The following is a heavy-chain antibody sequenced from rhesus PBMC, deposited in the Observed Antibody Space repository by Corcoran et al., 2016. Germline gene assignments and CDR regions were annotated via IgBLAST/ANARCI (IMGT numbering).Heavy chain of an antibody. CDR1: GYTFTDYY. CDR2: INPYNGNT. V-gene: IGHV1S2*01. J-gene: IGHJ6*01. CDR3: ARDQGSWNNGGLDS. D-gene: IGHD1-20*01. Sequence: QVQLVQSGAEVKKPGSSVKVSCKASGYTFTDYYMTWVRQAPRKGLEWMGWINPYNGNTKDAQKFQVRGTMTRDTSTSTAYMELSSLRSEDTAVYYCARDQGSWNNGGLDSWGQGVVVTVSS.